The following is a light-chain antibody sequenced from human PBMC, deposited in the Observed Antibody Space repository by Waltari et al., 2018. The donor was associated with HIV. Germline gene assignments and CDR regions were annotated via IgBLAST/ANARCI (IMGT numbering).Light chain of an antibody. Sequence: EIVMTQSPATLSVSPGERATLSCRASQSVSSNLAWYQQKPGQAPRLLIYSESTRSTGIPARFSGSGSGTEFTLTISSLQSEDFAVYYCQQYNNWPPWTFGQGTKVEI. V-gene: IGKV3-15*01. CDR2: SES. CDR3: QQYNNWPPWT. J-gene: IGKJ1*01. CDR1: QSVSSN.